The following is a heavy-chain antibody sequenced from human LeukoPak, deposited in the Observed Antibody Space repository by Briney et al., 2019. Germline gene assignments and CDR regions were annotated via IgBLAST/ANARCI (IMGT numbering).Heavy chain of an antibody. CDR3: AILTQFYDSSGYYETYAFDI. J-gene: IGHJ3*02. CDR1: GGSISSSSYY. Sequence: SETLSLTCTVSGGSISSSSYYWGWIRQPPGKGLEWIGSIYYSGSTYYNPSLKSRVTISVDTSKNQFSLKLSSVTAADTAVYYCAILTQFYDSSGYYETYAFDIWGQGTMVTVSS. V-gene: IGHV4-39*07. CDR2: IYYSGST. D-gene: IGHD3-22*01.